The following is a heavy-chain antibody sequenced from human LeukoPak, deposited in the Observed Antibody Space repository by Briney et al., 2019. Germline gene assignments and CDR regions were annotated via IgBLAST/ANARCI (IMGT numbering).Heavy chain of an antibody. D-gene: IGHD6-13*01. CDR2: IRHSGST. J-gene: IGHJ6*02. CDR1: GGSFNDYY. CDR3: ARRGSWTYYYAMDV. V-gene: IGHV4-34*01. Sequence: PSETLSLTCAVYGGSFNDYYWSWIRQAPGKGLEWIGEIRHSGSTNYNPSLKGRVTVSVDTSKNQFSLRLTSVTAADTAVYYCARRGSWTYYYAMDVWGQGTTVTVSS.